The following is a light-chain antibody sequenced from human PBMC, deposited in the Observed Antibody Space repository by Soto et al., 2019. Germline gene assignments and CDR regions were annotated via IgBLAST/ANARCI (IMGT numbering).Light chain of an antibody. CDR1: QSVSSSY. J-gene: IGKJ4*01. V-gene: IGKV3-20*01. CDR2: GAS. Sequence: EIVLTQSPGTLSLSPGERATLSCRASQSVSSSYLAWYQQKPGQAPRLLIYGASSRATGIPDRVSGSGSGTDFTLTISRLEPEDFAGYYCQQYVSSPLTFGGGTKVDIK. CDR3: QQYVSSPLT.